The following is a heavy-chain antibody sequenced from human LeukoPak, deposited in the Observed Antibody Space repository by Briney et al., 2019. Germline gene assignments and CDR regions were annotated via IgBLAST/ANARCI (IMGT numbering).Heavy chain of an antibody. Sequence: SETLSLTCSVSDYSISSGYYWGWIRQPPGKGLEWIGSMEWIGSIYHSGSAYYNPSLKSRVTISVDTSKNQFSLKLSSVTAADTAVYYCARDTVGAKDPDYWGQGTLVTVSS. CDR3: ARDTVGAKDPDY. V-gene: IGHV4-38-2*02. CDR2: IYHSGSA. D-gene: IGHD1-26*01. J-gene: IGHJ4*02. CDR1: DYSISSGYY.